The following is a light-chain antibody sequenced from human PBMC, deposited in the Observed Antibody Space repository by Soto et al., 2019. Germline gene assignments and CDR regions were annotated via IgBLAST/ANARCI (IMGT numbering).Light chain of an antibody. CDR1: SSDVGGYNY. CDR2: EVS. V-gene: IGLV2-8*01. Sequence: QSALTQPPSASGSPGQSVTISCAGTSSDVGGYNYVSWYQQYPGKVPKLMIYEVSERPSGVPDRFSGSKSGNTAFLTVSGLRAEDEADYYCLSYAGDSVYVFGTGTKVTVL. CDR3: LSYAGDSVYV. J-gene: IGLJ1*01.